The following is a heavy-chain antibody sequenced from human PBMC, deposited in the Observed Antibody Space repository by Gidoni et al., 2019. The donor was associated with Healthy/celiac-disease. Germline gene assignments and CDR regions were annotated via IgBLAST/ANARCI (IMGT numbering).Heavy chain of an antibody. Sequence: QLQLQESGPGLVKPSETLSPTCTVSGGSFSRSSYYWGWIRQPPGKGLEWIGSIYYSGRTYYNPSLKSRVTISVDTSKNQFSLKLSSVTAADTAVYYCARHGYYYGSGSYYGVYYYGMDVWGQGTTVTVSS. CDR1: GGSFSRSSYY. V-gene: IGHV4-39*01. CDR3: ARHGYYYGSGSYYGVYYYGMDV. J-gene: IGHJ6*02. D-gene: IGHD3-10*01. CDR2: IYYSGRT.